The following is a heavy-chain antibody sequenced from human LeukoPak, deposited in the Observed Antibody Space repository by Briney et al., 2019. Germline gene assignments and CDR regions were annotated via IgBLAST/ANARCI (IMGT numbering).Heavy chain of an antibody. V-gene: IGHV4-34*01. CDR3: ARCPPGNLSLVDTAMVLLFDD. CDR2: INDSGST. CDR1: GGSFSGYY. Sequence: SETLSLTCAVYGGSFSGYYWSWIRQPPGEGLGWVWEINDSGSTNYNPSLKSRVTIPVETSKTQFSFKLRSVTVADTAVFYFARCPPGNLSLVDTAMVLLFDDWGQGTLVTVSS. J-gene: IGHJ4*02. D-gene: IGHD5-18*01.